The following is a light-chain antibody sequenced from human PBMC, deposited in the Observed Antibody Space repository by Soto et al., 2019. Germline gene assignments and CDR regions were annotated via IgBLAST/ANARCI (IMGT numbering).Light chain of an antibody. Sequence: QSALTQPASVSGSPGQSITISCTGTSSNVGGYNSVSWYQQHPGKAPKLMIYEVNKRPSGVPDRFSGSRSGNTASLTVSGLQAEDEADYYCASHAGRKNIIFGGGTQLTVL. CDR1: SSNVGGYNS. CDR2: EVN. J-gene: IGLJ2*01. V-gene: IGLV2-8*01. CDR3: ASHAGRKNII.